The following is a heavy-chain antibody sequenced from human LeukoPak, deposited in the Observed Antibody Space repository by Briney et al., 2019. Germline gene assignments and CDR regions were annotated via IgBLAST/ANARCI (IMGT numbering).Heavy chain of an antibody. CDR3: AREKPRALDY. CDR1: GYTFTSYA. J-gene: IGHJ4*02. Sequence: ASVKVSCKASGYTFTSYAMNWVRQAPGQGLEWMGWISAYNGNTNYAQKLQGRVTMTTDTSTSTAYMELRSLRSDDTAVYYCAREKPRALDYWGQGTLVTVSS. CDR2: ISAYNGNT. V-gene: IGHV1-18*01.